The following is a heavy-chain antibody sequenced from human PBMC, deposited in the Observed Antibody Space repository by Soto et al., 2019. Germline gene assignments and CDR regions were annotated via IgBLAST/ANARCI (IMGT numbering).Heavy chain of an antibody. CDR1: GGSSGTYF. Sequence: PSVTMSLTCPVSGGSSGTYFWSWIVQPPGKGPEWLGYINRSGRTNYNPSLKSRVTISVDTSKNQFSLNLTSVTAADTALYYCAIMHTGTTTFDYRGQGTLVTVSS. CDR3: AIMHTGTTTFDY. V-gene: IGHV4-34*01. CDR2: INRSGRT. D-gene: IGHD1-1*01. J-gene: IGHJ4*02.